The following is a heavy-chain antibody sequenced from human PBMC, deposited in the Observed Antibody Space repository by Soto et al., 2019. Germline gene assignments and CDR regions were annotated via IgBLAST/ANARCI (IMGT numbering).Heavy chain of an antibody. CDR2: INAGNAHT. V-gene: IGHV1-3*01. J-gene: IGHJ4*02. D-gene: IGHD4-17*01. CDR1: GYTFTDYA. CDR3: ARDRWVTTLTFDN. Sequence: QVQFVQSGAEVKKPGASVKVSCKASGYTFTDYAIHWVRQAPGQRLEWMGWINAGNAHTRYSQKFQGRITITRDTAASTAYMDLKTLTTEDTAVYYCARDRWVTTLTFDNWGQGTLVTVSS.